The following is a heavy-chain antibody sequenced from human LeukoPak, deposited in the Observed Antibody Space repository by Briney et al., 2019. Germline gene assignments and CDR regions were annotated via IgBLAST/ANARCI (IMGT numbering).Heavy chain of an antibody. V-gene: IGHV3-48*02. CDR2: ISSCSSTI. CDR3: ARDRDYCSSTSGHSDAFDI. Sequence: PPGGSLRLSCAASGVTFSSYSMNWVRQAPGKGLGLVWYISSCSSTIYYADSTTGRFTIARDNAKNSLYLQMQSLRDEDTAVYYCARDRDYCSSTSGHSDAFDIWGQGTMVTVSS. CDR1: GVTFSSYS. D-gene: IGHD2-2*01. J-gene: IGHJ3*02.